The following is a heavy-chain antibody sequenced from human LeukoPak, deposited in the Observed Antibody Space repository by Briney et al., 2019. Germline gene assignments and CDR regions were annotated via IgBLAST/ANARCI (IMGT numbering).Heavy chain of an antibody. CDR3: ARYRTIAVSSTGWSDY. D-gene: IGHD6-19*01. V-gene: IGHV4-39*01. CDR1: GGSISRSSYH. Sequence: ASETLSLTCTVSGGSISRSSYHWGWIRQPPGKGLEWIGNINYSGSTYYNPSLKSRVTISVDTSKNQFSLKLTSVTAADTALYYCARYRTIAVSSTGWSDYWGQGTLVTASS. CDR2: INYSGST. J-gene: IGHJ4*02.